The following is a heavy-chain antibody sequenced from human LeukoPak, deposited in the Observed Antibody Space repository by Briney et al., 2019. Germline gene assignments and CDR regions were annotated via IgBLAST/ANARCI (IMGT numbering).Heavy chain of an antibody. Sequence: GASVKVSCKASGYTFTGYYMHWVRQAPGQGLEWMGRINPNSGGTNYAQKFQGRVTMTRDTSISTAYMELSRLRSDDTAVYYCARVKFTPNYDFWSGYYTFDYWGQGTLVTVSS. CDR1: GYTFTGYY. CDR2: INPNSGGT. CDR3: ARVKFTPNYDFWSGYYTFDY. D-gene: IGHD3-3*01. V-gene: IGHV1-2*06. J-gene: IGHJ4*02.